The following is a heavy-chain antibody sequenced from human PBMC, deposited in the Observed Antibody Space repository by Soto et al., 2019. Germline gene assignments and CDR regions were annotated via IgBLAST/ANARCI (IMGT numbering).Heavy chain of an antibody. D-gene: IGHD6-25*01. CDR1: GFTFSGSA. CDR2: IRSKANSYAT. Sequence: EVQLVESGGGLVQPGGSLKLSCAASGFTFSGSAMHWVRQASGKGLEWVGRIRSKANSYATAYAASVKGRFTISRDDSKNTAYLQMNSLKTEDTAVSYCTRHASNSSEGDYWGQGTLVTVSS. CDR3: TRHASNSSEGDY. V-gene: IGHV3-73*02. J-gene: IGHJ4*02.